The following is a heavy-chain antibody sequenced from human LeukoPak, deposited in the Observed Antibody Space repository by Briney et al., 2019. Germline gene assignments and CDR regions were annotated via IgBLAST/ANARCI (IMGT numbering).Heavy chain of an antibody. Sequence: SETLSLTGTVSGCSISSYYWSWIRQPPGKGLEWIGYIYYSGSTNYNPSLKSRVTISVDTSKNQFSLKLSSVTAADTAVYYCAHHYDSSGYYSLYGDAFDIWGQGTMVTVSS. CDR1: GCSISSYY. J-gene: IGHJ3*02. V-gene: IGHV4-59*01. D-gene: IGHD3-22*01. CDR3: AHHYDSSGYYSLYGDAFDI. CDR2: IYYSGST.